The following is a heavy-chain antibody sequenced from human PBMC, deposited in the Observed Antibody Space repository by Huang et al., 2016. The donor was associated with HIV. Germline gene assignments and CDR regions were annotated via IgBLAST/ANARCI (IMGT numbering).Heavy chain of an antibody. D-gene: IGHD1-7*01. V-gene: IGHV3-7*01. Sequence: VESGGRLVQPGGSIRLSCVGSTFTFGAYWMSWVRQFTGKGVEWVDNIKQDESEKYYVESVKGRFNISRDNAKKVLFLEMNNVRVEDTATYYCATKTAAMDIWGQGTTVTVS. J-gene: IGHJ6*02. CDR1: TFTFGAYW. CDR2: IKQDESEK. CDR3: ATKTAAMDI.